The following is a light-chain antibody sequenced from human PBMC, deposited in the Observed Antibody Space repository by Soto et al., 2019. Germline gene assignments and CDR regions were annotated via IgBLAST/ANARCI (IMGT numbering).Light chain of an antibody. CDR1: RSNIGSNY. Sequence: SVLTQPPSASGTPGQRVTISCSGSRSNIGSNYVYWYQQLPGTAPKLLIYRNNQRPSGVPDRFSGSKSGTSASLAISGLRSEDEADYYCAAWDDSLSALYVFGTGTKVTVL. CDR3: AAWDDSLSALYV. J-gene: IGLJ1*01. V-gene: IGLV1-47*01. CDR2: RNN.